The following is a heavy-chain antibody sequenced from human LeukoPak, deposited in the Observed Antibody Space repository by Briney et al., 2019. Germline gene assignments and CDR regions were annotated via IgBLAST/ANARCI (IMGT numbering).Heavy chain of an antibody. CDR3: ARGPPNWGYDY. CDR1: GYTFTSYD. D-gene: IGHD7-27*01. V-gene: IGHV1-8*01. J-gene: IGHJ4*02. Sequence: ASVKVSCKASGYTFTSYDINWVRQATGQGPEWMGWMSPNSGNTGYAQKFQGRVTMTRSTTMSTAYMELSSLRSEDTAVYYCARGPPNWGYDYWGQGTLVTVSS. CDR2: MSPNSGNT.